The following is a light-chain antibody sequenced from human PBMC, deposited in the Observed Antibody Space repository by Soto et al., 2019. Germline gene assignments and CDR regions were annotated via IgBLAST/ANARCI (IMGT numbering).Light chain of an antibody. V-gene: IGKV1-39*01. CDR1: QSISSW. CDR3: QQTYSTPLT. CDR2: AAS. J-gene: IGKJ4*01. Sequence: DVPMTQSPATLSASVGDRVTITCGASQSISSWLAWYQQKPGKAPKLLNYAASSLQSGAPSRFSGSGSGTHFTITISSLQPEDFASYYCQQTYSTPLTLGGGTKVDIK.